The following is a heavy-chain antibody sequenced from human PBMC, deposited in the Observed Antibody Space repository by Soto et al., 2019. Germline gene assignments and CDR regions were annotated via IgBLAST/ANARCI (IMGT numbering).Heavy chain of an antibody. CDR3: ARDLFGEDGAGYFDY. CDR2: ISGLNGNT. J-gene: IGHJ4*02. D-gene: IGHD3-10*01. V-gene: IGHV1-18*01. Sequence: QVHLMQSGVEVKKPGASVKVSCKASGYSFSTYGISWVRQAPGQGLEWMGWISGLNGNTNYAQTLQGRVTMTTDTSRSTAYMELRSLGFDDTAMYYCARDLFGEDGAGYFDYWGQGTLVTVSS. CDR1: GYSFSTYG.